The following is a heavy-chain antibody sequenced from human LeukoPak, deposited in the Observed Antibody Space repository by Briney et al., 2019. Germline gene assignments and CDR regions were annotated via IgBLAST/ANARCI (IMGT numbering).Heavy chain of an antibody. J-gene: IGHJ4*02. Sequence: GGSLRLSCAASGFTFSSYAMSWVRQAPGKGLEWVSAISGSGGSTYYADSVKGRFTISRDNSKNTLYLQMSSLRAEDTAVYYCARSLAAYFKFDYWGQGTLVTVSS. V-gene: IGHV3-23*01. CDR2: ISGSGGST. CDR1: GFTFSSYA. D-gene: IGHD6-6*01. CDR3: ARSLAAYFKFDY.